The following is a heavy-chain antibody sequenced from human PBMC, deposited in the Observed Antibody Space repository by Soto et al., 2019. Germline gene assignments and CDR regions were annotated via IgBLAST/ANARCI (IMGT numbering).Heavy chain of an antibody. V-gene: IGHV1-18*01. D-gene: IGHD3-22*01. CDR3: ARYRLRGYDNCCFFS. J-gene: IGHJ5*02. CDR2: INPSNGHR. Sequence: QVQLVQSGAELRKPGASVKVSCQASGYSFAYYGINWVRQAPGQGLEWMAWINPSNGHRNYAQKFEDRRTMTTATSTNTVYMALRSLKSDDTAIYYCARYRLRGYDNCCFFSWGQGTLVTVSS. CDR1: GYSFAYYG.